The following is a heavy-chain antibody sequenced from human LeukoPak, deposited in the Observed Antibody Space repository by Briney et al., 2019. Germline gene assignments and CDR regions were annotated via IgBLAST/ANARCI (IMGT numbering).Heavy chain of an antibody. CDR2: IYYSGST. V-gene: IGHV4-59*01. CDR3: AGGRADGSNPLDY. D-gene: IGHD4/OR15-4a*01. Sequence: SGTLSLTCTVSGGSISSYYWSWIRQPPGKGLEWIGYIYYSGSTNYNPSLKSRVTISVDTSKNQFSLKLSSVTAADTAVYYCAGGRADGSNPLDYWGQGTLVTVSS. J-gene: IGHJ4*02. CDR1: GGSISSYY.